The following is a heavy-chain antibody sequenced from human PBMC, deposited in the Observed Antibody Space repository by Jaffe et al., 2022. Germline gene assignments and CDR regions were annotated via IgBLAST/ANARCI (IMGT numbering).Heavy chain of an antibody. D-gene: IGHD1-20*01. V-gene: IGHV3-23*01. CDR3: ASNPGRDNWNDVEAFDI. CDR1: GFTFSSYA. CDR2: ISGSGGST. J-gene: IGHJ3*02. Sequence: EVQLLESGGGLVQPGGSLRLSCAASGFTFSSYAMSWVRQAPGKGLEWVSAISGSGGSTYYADSVKGRFTISRDNSKNTLYLQMNSLRAEDTAVYYCASNPGRDNWNDVEAFDIWGQGTMVTVSS.